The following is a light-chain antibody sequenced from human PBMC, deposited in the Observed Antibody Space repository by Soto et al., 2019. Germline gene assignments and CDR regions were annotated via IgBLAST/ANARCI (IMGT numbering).Light chain of an antibody. J-gene: IGLJ2*01. CDR2: DVS. V-gene: IGLV2-14*01. Sequence: QSALTQPASVSGSPGQSITISCTRTSSDVGGYNYVSWYQQHPGKAPKLMIYDVSNRHSGVSNRFSDSMSGNTASLTISGRHAEDEADYYCSSYTSSSTVVFGGGTKLTV. CDR3: SSYTSSSTVV. CDR1: SSDVGGYNY.